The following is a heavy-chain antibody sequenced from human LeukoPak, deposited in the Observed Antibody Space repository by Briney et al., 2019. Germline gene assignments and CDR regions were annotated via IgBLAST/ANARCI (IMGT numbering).Heavy chain of an antibody. Sequence: PSETLSLTCTVSGGSISSYYWSWIRQPPGKGREWIGYTYYSGSTNYNPSLKSRVTISVDTSKNQFSLKLSSVTAADTAVYYCARWGRIENYDILTGYQKYYYYYGMDVWGQGTTVTVSS. CDR2: TYYSGST. V-gene: IGHV4-59*01. J-gene: IGHJ6*02. D-gene: IGHD3-9*01. CDR1: GGSISSYY. CDR3: ARWGRIENYDILTGYQKYYYYYGMDV.